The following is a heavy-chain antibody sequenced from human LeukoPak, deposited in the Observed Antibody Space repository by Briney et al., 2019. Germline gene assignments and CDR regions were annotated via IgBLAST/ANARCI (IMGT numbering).Heavy chain of an antibody. CDR2: INPHSGGT. D-gene: IGHD2-21*01. Sequence: ASVKVSCKASGYTFTGYYIHWVRQAPGQGLEWMGWINPHSGGTNYAQKFQGRVTLTRDTSITTVYMELSRLTSDDTAIFYCAVAPGDYWGQGTLVTVSS. J-gene: IGHJ4*02. V-gene: IGHV1-2*02. CDR1: GYTFTGYY. CDR3: AVAPGDY.